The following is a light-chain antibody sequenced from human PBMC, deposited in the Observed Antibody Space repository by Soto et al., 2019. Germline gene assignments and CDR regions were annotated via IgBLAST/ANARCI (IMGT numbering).Light chain of an antibody. Sequence: DIQMTQSPSTLSASVGDSVTITCRASQSISPWLAWYQQKPGKAPTLLIYKASSLEGGVPSRFSGSGSGTDFNITLSSLQPDDFATYYCQQYNTYPLTFGGGTTVEIK. CDR2: KAS. J-gene: IGKJ4*01. CDR3: QQYNTYPLT. CDR1: QSISPW. V-gene: IGKV1-5*03.